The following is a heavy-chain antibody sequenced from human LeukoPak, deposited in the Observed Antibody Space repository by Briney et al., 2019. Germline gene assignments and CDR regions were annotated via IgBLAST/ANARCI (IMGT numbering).Heavy chain of an antibody. CDR2: VGAAGET. Sequence: GGSLRLSCAASGFIFSSLDMPWVRQATGRGLEWVSAVGAAGETYYAGSVKGRFTISRENAKNSLYLHMSSLRAGDTAVYYCAGSRRGYKPSGFVYFYGMDLWGQGTTVTVSS. D-gene: IGHD5-18*01. CDR3: AGSRRGYKPSGFVYFYGMDL. CDR1: GFIFSSLD. V-gene: IGHV3-13*01. J-gene: IGHJ6*02.